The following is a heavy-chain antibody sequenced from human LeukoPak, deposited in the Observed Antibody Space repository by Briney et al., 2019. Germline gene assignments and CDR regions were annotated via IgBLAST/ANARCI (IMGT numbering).Heavy chain of an antibody. D-gene: IGHD6-13*01. CDR3: ARVYSSSWYYYYYMDV. Sequence: SETLSLTCTVSGGSISSGSYYWSWIRQPPGKGLEWIGYIYYSGSTNYNPSLKSRVTISVDTSKNQFSLKLSSVTAADTAVYYCARVYSSSWYYYYYMDVWGKGTTVTVSS. V-gene: IGHV4-61*01. CDR1: GGSISSGSYY. CDR2: IYYSGST. J-gene: IGHJ6*03.